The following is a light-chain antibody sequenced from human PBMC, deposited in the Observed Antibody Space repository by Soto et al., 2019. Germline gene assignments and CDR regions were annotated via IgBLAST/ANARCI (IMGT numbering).Light chain of an antibody. CDR2: GAS. V-gene: IGKV3-15*01. CDR3: QQYSNWPYT. CDR1: QSVSSN. Sequence: EIVMTQSPATLSVSPGERATLSCRASQSVSSNLAWYQQKPGQAPRLLIYGASTRATGIPARFSGSGSGTESTLTISSLQSEDFAVYYCQQYSNWPYTFGQGTNLEIK. J-gene: IGKJ2*01.